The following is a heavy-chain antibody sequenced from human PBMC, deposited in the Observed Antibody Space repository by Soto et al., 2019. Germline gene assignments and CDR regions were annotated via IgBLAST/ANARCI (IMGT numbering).Heavy chain of an antibody. Sequence: GGSLRLSCAASVFTFSSYAMSWVRQAPGKGLEWVSAISGSGGSTYYADSVKGRFTISRDNSKNTLYLQMNSLRAEDTAVYYCAKDIYSITMVRGVIINYFDYWGQGTLVTVSS. V-gene: IGHV3-23*01. J-gene: IGHJ4*02. CDR1: VFTFSSYA. CDR3: AKDIYSITMVRGVIINYFDY. CDR2: ISGSGGST. D-gene: IGHD3-10*01.